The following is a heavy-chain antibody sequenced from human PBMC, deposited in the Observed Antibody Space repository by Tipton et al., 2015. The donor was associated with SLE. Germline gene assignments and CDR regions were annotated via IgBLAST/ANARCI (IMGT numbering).Heavy chain of an antibody. J-gene: IGHJ4*02. CDR3: AKDRDSSSWYYFDY. CDR1: GFTFSSYG. V-gene: IGHV3-30*18. D-gene: IGHD6-13*01. Sequence: RSLRLSCAASGFTFSSYGMHWVRQAPGKGLEWVAVISYDGSNKYYADSVKGRFTISRDNSKNTLYLQMNSLRAEDTAVYYCAKDRDSSSWYYFDYWGQGTPVTVSS. CDR2: ISYDGSNK.